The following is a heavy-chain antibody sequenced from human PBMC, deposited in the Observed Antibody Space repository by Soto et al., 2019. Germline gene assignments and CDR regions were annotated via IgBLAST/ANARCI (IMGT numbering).Heavy chain of an antibody. Sequence: GGSLRLSCAVSGFTFSDYGMHWVRQAPGKGLEWVAVMSYAGTYKYYADSVKGRFTISRDLSGNTLFLQMNSLRLEDTAVYFCAKEMYPRTVLDSSSPWGDYWGQGTLVTGS. CDR1: GFTFSDYG. J-gene: IGHJ4*02. V-gene: IGHV3-30*18. CDR2: MSYAGTYK. CDR3: AKEMYPRTVLDSSSPWGDY. D-gene: IGHD6-6*01.